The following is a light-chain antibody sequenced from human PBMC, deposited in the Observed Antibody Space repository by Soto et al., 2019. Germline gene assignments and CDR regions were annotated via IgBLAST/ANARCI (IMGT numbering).Light chain of an antibody. Sequence: EIVMTQSPATLSVSPGESATLSCRASQSISGNLAWYQQKPGLAPRLLIYHTSTRATGVPARFSGSGSGTEFSLTISSLQSEDSAVYYCQQYNNWPPITFGQGTRLEIK. CDR2: HTS. CDR1: QSISGN. V-gene: IGKV3-15*01. J-gene: IGKJ5*01. CDR3: QQYNNWPPIT.